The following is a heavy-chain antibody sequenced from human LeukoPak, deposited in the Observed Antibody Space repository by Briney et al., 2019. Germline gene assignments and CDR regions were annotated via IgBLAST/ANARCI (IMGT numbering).Heavy chain of an antibody. CDR2: IGFVGSNK. CDR1: GLTFSSYG. Sequence: GGSWSLSGAALGLTFSSYGRPGVGRAQGKGLEWGEVIGFVGSNKYYADSVKGRFTISRDNSKNTLYLQMNSLRAEDTAVYYCARDLVVVVAANYYYYGMDVWGQGTTVTVSS. V-gene: IGHV3-33*01. D-gene: IGHD2-15*01. CDR3: ARDLVVVVAANYYYYGMDV. J-gene: IGHJ6*02.